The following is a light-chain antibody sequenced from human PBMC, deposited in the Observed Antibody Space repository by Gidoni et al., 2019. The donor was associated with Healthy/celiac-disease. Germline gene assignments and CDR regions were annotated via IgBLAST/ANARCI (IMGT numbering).Light chain of an antibody. CDR3: QTWGTGSWV. Sequence: QLVLTQSPSASASLGASVKLTCTLSSGHSSYAIAWHQQQPEKGPRYLMTLNSDGSHSKGDGIPDRFSGSSYGAERYLTISSLQSEDEADYYCQTWGTGSWVFGGGTKLTVL. CDR2: LNSDGSH. CDR1: SGHSSYA. J-gene: IGLJ3*02. V-gene: IGLV4-69*01.